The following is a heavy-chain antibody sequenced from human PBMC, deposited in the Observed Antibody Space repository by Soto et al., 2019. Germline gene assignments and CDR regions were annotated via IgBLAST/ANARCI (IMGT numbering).Heavy chain of an antibody. J-gene: IGHJ1*01. CDR2: ISGSGDST. V-gene: IGHV3-23*01. CDR3: AKGVPGIAVAGTGYFQH. Sequence: GSLRLSCAASGFTFSSYAVSWVRQAPGKGLEWVSGISGSGDSTYYADSVKGRFTISRDNSKKTVYLQMNSLRAEDTAVYYCAKGVPGIAVAGTGYFQHWGQGTLVTVSS. D-gene: IGHD6-19*01. CDR1: GFTFSSYA.